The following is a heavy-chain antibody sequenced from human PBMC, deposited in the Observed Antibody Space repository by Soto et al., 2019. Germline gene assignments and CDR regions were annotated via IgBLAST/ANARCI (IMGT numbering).Heavy chain of an antibody. Sequence: SETLSLTCTVSGGSISSGGYYWSWIRQHPGKGLEWIGYIYYSGSTYYNPSLKSRVTISVDTSKNQFSLKLSSVTAVDTAVYYCARRSAFYDSSGYYDDWGQGTLVTVSS. CDR3: ARRSAFYDSSGYYDD. V-gene: IGHV4-31*03. J-gene: IGHJ4*02. D-gene: IGHD3-22*01. CDR2: IYYSGST. CDR1: GGSISSGGYY.